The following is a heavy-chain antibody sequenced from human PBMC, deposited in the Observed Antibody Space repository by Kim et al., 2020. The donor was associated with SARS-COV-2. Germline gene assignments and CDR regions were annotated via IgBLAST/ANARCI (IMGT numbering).Heavy chain of an antibody. D-gene: IGHD3-22*01. V-gene: IGHV3-11*06. J-gene: IGHJ3*02. Sequence: GGSLILSCAASGFTFSDYYMTWIRQAPGKGLEWISFISSGSTYTNYADSVKGRFTISRDNAKNTVFLQMNSLRAGDTAVYFCVRGRNYYESSGFCPDMWGQGTKVTVSS. CDR3: VRGRNYYESSGFCPDM. CDR1: GFTFSDYY. CDR2: ISSGSTYT.